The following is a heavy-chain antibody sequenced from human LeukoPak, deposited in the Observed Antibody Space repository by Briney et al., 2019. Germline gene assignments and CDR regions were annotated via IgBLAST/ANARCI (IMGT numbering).Heavy chain of an antibody. V-gene: IGHV1-69*04. CDR3: ARDLGNPGCGDYYYGMDV. J-gene: IGHJ6*02. CDR1: GGTFSSYT. CDR2: IIPILGIA. D-gene: IGHD4-23*01. Sequence: ASVKVSCKASGGTFSSYTISWVRQAPGQGLKWMGRIIPILGIANYAQKFQGRVTVTADKSTSTAYMELSSLRSEDTAVYYCARDLGNPGCGDYYYGMDVWGQGTTVTVSS.